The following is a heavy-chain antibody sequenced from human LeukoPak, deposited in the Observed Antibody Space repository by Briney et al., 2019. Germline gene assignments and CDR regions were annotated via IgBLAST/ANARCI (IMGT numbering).Heavy chain of an antibody. CDR1: TYSISNGYY. D-gene: IGHD3-3*01. V-gene: IGHV4-38-2*02. J-gene: IGHJ6*03. Sequence: PSETLSLTCTVSTYSISNGYYWGWIRQPPGKGLEWIGSIYHSGSTYYNPSLKSRVTISVDTSKNQFSLKLSSVTAADTAVYYCARGGGDFWSGYYSVYYMDVWGKGTTVTVSS. CDR3: ARGGGDFWSGYYSVYYMDV. CDR2: IYHSGST.